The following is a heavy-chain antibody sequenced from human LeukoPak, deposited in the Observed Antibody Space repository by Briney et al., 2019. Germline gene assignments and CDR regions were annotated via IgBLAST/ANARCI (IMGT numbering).Heavy chain of an antibody. CDR2: INPNSGGT. CDR1: GYTFTGCY. V-gene: IGHV1-2*02. D-gene: IGHD3-10*01. J-gene: IGHJ6*03. CDR3: ARPMVRGANYYYYYMDV. Sequence: ASVKVSCKASGYTFTGCYMHWVRQAPGQGLEWMGWINPNSGGTNYAQKFQGRVTMTRDTSISTAYMELSRLRSDDTAVYYCARPMVRGANYYYYYMDVWGKGTTVTVSS.